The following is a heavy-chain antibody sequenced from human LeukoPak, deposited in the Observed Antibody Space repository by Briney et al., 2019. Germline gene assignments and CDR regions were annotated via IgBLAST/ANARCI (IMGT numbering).Heavy chain of an antibody. CDR3: ARDRRLGDSRYDY. Sequence: PSETLSLTCAVYGGSFSGYYWSWIRQPPGKGLEWIGYIHYSGSTYYNPSLKSRVTISVDTSKNQFSLKLYSVTAADTAVYYCARDRRLGDSRYDYWGQGTLVTVSS. CDR1: GGSFSGYY. D-gene: IGHD3-22*01. CDR2: IHYSGST. J-gene: IGHJ4*02. V-gene: IGHV4-30-4*01.